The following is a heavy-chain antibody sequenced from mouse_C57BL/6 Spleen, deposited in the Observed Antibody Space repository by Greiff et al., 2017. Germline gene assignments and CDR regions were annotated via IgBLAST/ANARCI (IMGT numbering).Heavy chain of an antibody. Sequence: EVKVEESGGGLVQPGGSMKLSCAASGFTFSDAWMDWVRQSPEQGLEWVAEISNKANNHATYYAVSVKGRFTISRDDSKSSVYLQMNRLRAEDPGIYYGTRNGYPYYYAKDYWGQGTSVTVSS. CDR2: ISNKANNHAT. CDR3: TRNGYPYYYAKDY. D-gene: IGHD2-2*01. J-gene: IGHJ4*01. V-gene: IGHV6-6*01. CDR1: GFTFSDAW.